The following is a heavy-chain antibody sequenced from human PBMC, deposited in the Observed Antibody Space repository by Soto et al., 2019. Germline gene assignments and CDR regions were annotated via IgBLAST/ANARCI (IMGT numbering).Heavy chain of an antibody. Sequence: VGSLRLSCAASGFTFSNAWMSWVRQAPGKGLEWVGRIKSKTDGGTTDYAAPVKGRFTISRDDSKNTLYLQMNSLKTEDTAVYYCTKDSLVLRFLEWAFDPWGQGTLVTVSS. CDR1: GFTFSNAW. CDR3: TKDSLVLRFLEWAFDP. D-gene: IGHD3-3*01. J-gene: IGHJ5*02. V-gene: IGHV3-15*01. CDR2: IKSKTDGGTT.